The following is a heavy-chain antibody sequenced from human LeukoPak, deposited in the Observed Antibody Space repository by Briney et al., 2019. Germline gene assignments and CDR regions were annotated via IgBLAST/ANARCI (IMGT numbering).Heavy chain of an antibody. J-gene: IGHJ6*02. V-gene: IGHV3-30*18. D-gene: IGHD2-2*01. CDR2: ISYDGSNK. Sequence: GGSLRLSCAASGFNFSSYGMHWVRQAPGKGLEWVAVISYDGSNKYYADSVKGRFTISRDNSKNTLYLQMNSLRAEDTAVYYCAKDIVVVPAAITYYYYYYGMDVWGQGTTVTVSS. CDR3: AKDIVVVPAAITYYYYYYGMDV. CDR1: GFNFSSYG.